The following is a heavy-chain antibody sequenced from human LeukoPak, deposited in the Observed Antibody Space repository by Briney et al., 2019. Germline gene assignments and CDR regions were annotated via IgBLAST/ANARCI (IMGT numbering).Heavy chain of an antibody. CDR2: IYHSGST. J-gene: IGHJ4*02. D-gene: IGHD2-2*01. CDR3: AREEYQLLYYFDY. CDR1: GGSISSGGYY. V-gene: IGHV4-30-2*01. Sequence: SQTLSLTCTVSGGSISSGGYYWSWIRQPPGKGLEWIGYIYHSGSTYYNPSLKSRVTISVDRSKNQFSLKLSSVTAADTAVYYCAREEYQLLYYFDYWGQGTLVTVSS.